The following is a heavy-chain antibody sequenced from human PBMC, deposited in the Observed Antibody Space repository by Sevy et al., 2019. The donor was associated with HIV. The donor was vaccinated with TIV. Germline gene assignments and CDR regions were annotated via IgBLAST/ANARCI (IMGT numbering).Heavy chain of an antibody. CDR1: EFTFSSYW. CDR2: IKQDGSEK. D-gene: IGHD3-10*01. Sequence: GGSLRLSCAASEFTFSSYWTSWVRQAPGKGLEWVANIKQDGSEKYYVDSVKGRFTISRDNAKNSLYLQMNSLRAEDTAVYYCARKRGYGSGSYSQDAFDIWGQGTMVTVSS. J-gene: IGHJ3*02. CDR3: ARKRGYGSGSYSQDAFDI. V-gene: IGHV3-7*01.